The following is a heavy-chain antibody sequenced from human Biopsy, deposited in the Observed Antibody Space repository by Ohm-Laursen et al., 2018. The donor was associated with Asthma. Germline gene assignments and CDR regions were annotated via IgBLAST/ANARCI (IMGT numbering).Heavy chain of an antibody. Sequence: SVKVSCKASGGMFGNYAISWVRQAPGLGLEWMGGISPIFGSSNYAQRFQGRVTITADIFTRTVYMELSGLRFDDTAVYYCARGWNCGGDCYSLDSWGQGTLVTVSS. CDR3: ARGWNCGGDCYSLDS. V-gene: IGHV1-69*06. D-gene: IGHD2-21*02. CDR2: ISPIFGSS. CDR1: GGMFGNYA. J-gene: IGHJ4*02.